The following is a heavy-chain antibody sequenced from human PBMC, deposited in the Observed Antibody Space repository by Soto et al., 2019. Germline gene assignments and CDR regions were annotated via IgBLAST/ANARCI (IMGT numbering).Heavy chain of an antibody. CDR2: IYPGDSDT. CDR3: ARQSLLFYYGSGIPYYYYMDV. CDR1: GYSFTSYW. V-gene: IGHV5-51*01. D-gene: IGHD3-10*01. Sequence: PGESLKISCKGSGYSFTSYWIGWVRQMPGKGLEWMGIIYPGDSDTRYSPSFQGQVTISADKSISTAYLQWGSLKASDTAMYYCARQSLLFYYGSGIPYYYYMDVWGKGTTVTVSS. J-gene: IGHJ6*03.